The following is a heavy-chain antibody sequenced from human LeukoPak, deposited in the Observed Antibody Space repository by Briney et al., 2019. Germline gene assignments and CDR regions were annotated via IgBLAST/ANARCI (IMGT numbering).Heavy chain of an antibody. D-gene: IGHD5/OR15-5a*01. Sequence: WVXSISGDGITYYADSVKGRFTISRDNSKNTLYLQMNSLRVEDTAVYYCAKDLRDTSRLGGFDYWGQGTLVTVSS. V-gene: IGHV3-23*01. CDR3: AKDLRDTSRLGGFDY. J-gene: IGHJ4*02. CDR2: ISGDGIT.